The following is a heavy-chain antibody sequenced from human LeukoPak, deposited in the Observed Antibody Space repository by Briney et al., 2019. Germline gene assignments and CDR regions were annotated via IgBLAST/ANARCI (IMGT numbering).Heavy chain of an antibody. CDR2: ISYDGSNK. CDR3: ARDKDVYSSGWYYFDY. Sequence: PGGSLRLSCAASGFTFSSYAMHWVRQAPGKGLEWVAVISYDGSNKYYADSVKGRFTISRDNSKNTLYLQMNSLRAEDTAVYYCARDKDVYSSGWYYFDYWDQGTLVTVSS. CDR1: GFTFSSYA. V-gene: IGHV3-30*04. D-gene: IGHD6-19*01. J-gene: IGHJ4*02.